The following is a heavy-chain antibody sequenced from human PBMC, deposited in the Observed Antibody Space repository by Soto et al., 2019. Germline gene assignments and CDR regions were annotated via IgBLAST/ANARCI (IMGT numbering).Heavy chain of an antibody. J-gene: IGHJ4*02. CDR3: AKDRWRGGYFDS. CDR1: GFTFRSYV. Sequence: QVQLVESGGGVVQPGRSLRLSCEASGFTFRSYVMHWVRQAPGKGLEWVAATSYDGSNKNYADSVKGRFTISRDNSKNTLYLQMNSLRVEDTAVYYCAKDRWRGGYFDSWGQGTLVTVSS. D-gene: IGHD3-3*01. CDR2: TSYDGSNK. V-gene: IGHV3-30*18.